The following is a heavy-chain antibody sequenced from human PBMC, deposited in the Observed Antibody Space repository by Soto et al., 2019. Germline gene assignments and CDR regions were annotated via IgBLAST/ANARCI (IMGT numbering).Heavy chain of an antibody. D-gene: IGHD3-22*01. CDR1: GFTFSSYA. CDR2: ISGSGGST. CDR3: AKPGTYDSSGYYYGY. J-gene: IGHJ4*02. Sequence: PGGSLRLSCAASGFTFSSYAMSWVRQAPGKGLERVSAISGSGGSTYYADNEKDRITISRDNSKHTLYLQMNSLRAEDTAVYYCAKPGTYDSSGYYYGYWGQGT. V-gene: IGHV3-23*01.